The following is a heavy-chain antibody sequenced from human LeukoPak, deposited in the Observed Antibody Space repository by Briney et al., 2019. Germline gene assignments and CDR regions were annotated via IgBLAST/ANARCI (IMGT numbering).Heavy chain of an antibody. CDR2: ISGSGGST. CDR3: AKDTTGERFYYFDY. Sequence: GGSLRLSCAASGFTFSSYAMSWVRQAPGKGLEWVSAISGSGGSTYYADSVKGRFTISRDNAKNSLYLQMNSLRAEDTALYYCAKDTTGERFYYFDYWGQGTLVTVSS. V-gene: IGHV3-23*01. J-gene: IGHJ4*02. CDR1: GFTFSSYA. D-gene: IGHD7-27*01.